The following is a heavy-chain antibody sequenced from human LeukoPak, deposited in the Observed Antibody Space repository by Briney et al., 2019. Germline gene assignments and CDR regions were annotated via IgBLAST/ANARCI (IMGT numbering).Heavy chain of an antibody. CDR3: ARDLRYGSGSYYNKKKIYFDY. Sequence: GGSLRLSCAASGFTVSSNYMSWVRQAPGKGLEWVSVIYSGGSTYYADSVKGRFTISRDNAKNSLYLQMNSLRAEDTAVYYCARDLRYGSGSYYNKKKIYFDYWGQGTLVTVSS. J-gene: IGHJ4*02. D-gene: IGHD3-10*01. CDR2: IYSGGST. V-gene: IGHV3-66*01. CDR1: GFTVSSNY.